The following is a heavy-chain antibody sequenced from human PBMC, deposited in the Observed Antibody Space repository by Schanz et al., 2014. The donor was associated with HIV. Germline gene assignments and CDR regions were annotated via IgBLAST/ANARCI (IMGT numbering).Heavy chain of an antibody. D-gene: IGHD6-13*01. V-gene: IGHV1-2*02. CDR2: INPNSGGT. Sequence: QVQLVQSGAEVKKPGSSVKVSCKASGGTFSIYAINWVRQAPGQGLEWMGWINPNSGGTNYAQKFQGRVTMTRDTSISTAYMELSRLRSDDTAVYYCASDLSVYSSSSSVWGQGTAVIVSS. CDR3: ASDLSVYSSSSSV. J-gene: IGHJ6*02. CDR1: GGTFSIYA.